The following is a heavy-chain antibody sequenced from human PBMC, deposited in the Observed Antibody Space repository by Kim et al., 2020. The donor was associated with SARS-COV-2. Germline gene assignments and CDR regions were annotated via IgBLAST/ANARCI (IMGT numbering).Heavy chain of an antibody. J-gene: IGHJ4*02. Sequence: SETLSLTCTVSGGSISSSSFFWGWIRQPPGEGLEWIGSINYSGNSYYIPSLKSRVTISVDTSKNQFSLKLSALTAADTAVYYCARLQRYYGSSGYTYYFDYWGQGTLVIVSS. CDR2: INYSGNS. CDR1: GGSISSSSFF. CDR3: ARLQRYYGSSGYTYYFDY. V-gene: IGHV4-39*01. D-gene: IGHD3-22*01.